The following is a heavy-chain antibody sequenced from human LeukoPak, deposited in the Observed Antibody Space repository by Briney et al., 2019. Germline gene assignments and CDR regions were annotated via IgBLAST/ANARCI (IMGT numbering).Heavy chain of an antibody. Sequence: GSLRLSCAASGFTFSTYGMSWVRQAPGKGLEWIGYIYYSGSTNYNPSLKSRVTISVDTSKNQFSLKLSSVIAADTAVYYCARAVRDRGVILPWFDPWGQGTLVTVSS. CDR3: ARAVRDRGVILPWFDP. V-gene: IGHV4-59*01. D-gene: IGHD3-10*01. CDR1: GFTFSTYG. CDR2: IYYSGST. J-gene: IGHJ5*02.